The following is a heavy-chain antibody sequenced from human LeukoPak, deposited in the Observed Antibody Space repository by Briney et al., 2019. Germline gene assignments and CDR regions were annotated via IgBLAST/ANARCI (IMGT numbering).Heavy chain of an antibody. V-gene: IGHV3-23*01. CDR3: AKMKGHPLPKYYMDV. Sequence: GGSLRLSCAASGFTFSDLAMSWVRRTPGEGLEWVFGISGSCGNTLYPDSVKGRFTISRDNSKNTLYLEMNSLRAEDTAIYYCAKMKGHPLPKYYMDVWGQGTTVTVSS. CDR1: GFTFSDLA. J-gene: IGHJ6*01. CDR2: ISGSCGNT. D-gene: IGHD1-26*01.